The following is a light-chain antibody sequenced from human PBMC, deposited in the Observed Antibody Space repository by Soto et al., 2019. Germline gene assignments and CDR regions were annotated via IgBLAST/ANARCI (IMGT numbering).Light chain of an antibody. Sequence: QSALTQPPSASGSPGQSVTISCTGTKSDIGVYDFVSWYQQHPGKAPRLIIYEVVQRPSGVPDRFSGSKSGNTASLTVSWLQAADEADYFCKSYAGSNTYVFGSGTKLTVL. CDR2: EVV. V-gene: IGLV2-8*01. J-gene: IGLJ1*01. CDR1: KSDIGVYDF. CDR3: KSYAGSNTYV.